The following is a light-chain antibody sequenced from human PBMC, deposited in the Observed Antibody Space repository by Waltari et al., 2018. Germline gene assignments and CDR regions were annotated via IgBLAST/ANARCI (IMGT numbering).Light chain of an antibody. CDR2: EAS. J-gene: IGKJ4*01. CDR1: RSIRSY. CDR3: QQYSTNSLT. Sequence: IQMTQSPSTLSASVGDRVTITCRASRSIRSYMAWYQQKPGKAPKLLIHEASTLETGVPSTFSGSESGTEFTLTISSLQPDDVATYYCQQYSTNSLTFGGGTKVEIK. V-gene: IGKV1-5*03.